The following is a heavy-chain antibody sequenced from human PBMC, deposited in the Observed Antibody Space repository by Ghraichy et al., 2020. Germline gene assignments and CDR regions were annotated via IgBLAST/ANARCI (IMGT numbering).Heavy chain of an antibody. D-gene: IGHD4-11*01. CDR3: ATSHDYSNYF. V-gene: IGHV4-39*01. CDR2: IYYTGST. CDR1: SGSISTIDYY. J-gene: IGHJ4*02. Sequence: SETLSLTCTVSSGSISTIDYYWGWVRQPPGKGLEWIGSIYYTGSTSYNPSLKSRVTLSVDTSKNQFSLRLTSVTAADTAVYFGATSHDYSNYFWGQGTLVTVSS.